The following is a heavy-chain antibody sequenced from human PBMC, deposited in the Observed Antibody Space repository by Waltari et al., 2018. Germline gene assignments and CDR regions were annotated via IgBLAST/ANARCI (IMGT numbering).Heavy chain of an antibody. Sequence: EVQLVDSGGGLVQPGGSLRVSCAASGFTFSTTWMSWVRQAPGKGLEGVASIKEDGSVQYYVDSVKGRFTISRDNAKNSLYLQMNSLRAEDTAVYYCARNVGGYYDYWGQGTLVTVSS. D-gene: IGHD3-22*01. CDR3: ARNVGGYYDY. V-gene: IGHV3-7*02. J-gene: IGHJ4*02. CDR2: IKEDGSVQ. CDR1: GFTFSTTW.